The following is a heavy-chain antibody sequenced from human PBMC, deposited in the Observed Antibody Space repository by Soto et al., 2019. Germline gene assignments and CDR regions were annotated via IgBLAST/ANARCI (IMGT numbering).Heavy chain of an antibody. V-gene: IGHV4-34*01. J-gene: IGHJ4*02. D-gene: IGHD2-8*02. CDR2: INHSGST. CDR3: ARDKITGLFDY. CDR1: GGSISSGYS. Sequence: SETLSLTCAVSGGSISSGYSWTWLRQPPGTGLEWIGEINHSGSTNYNPSLKSRVTISVDTSKNQFSLKLTSVTAADTAVYYCARDKITGLFDYWGQGTLVTVSS.